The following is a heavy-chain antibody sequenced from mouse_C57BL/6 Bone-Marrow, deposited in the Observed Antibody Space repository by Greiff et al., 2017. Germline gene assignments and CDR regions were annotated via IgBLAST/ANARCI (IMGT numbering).Heavy chain of an antibody. J-gene: IGHJ2*01. D-gene: IGHD1-1*01. CDR2: INPYNGGT. CDR3: ARPPYYYGSTYYFDY. CDR1: GYTFTDYY. V-gene: IGHV1-19*01. Sequence: VQLQQSGPVLVKPGASVKMSCKASGYTFTDYYMNWVKQSHGKSLEWIGVINPYNGGTSYNQKFKGKATLTVDKSSSTAYMELNSLTSEDSAVYYCARPPYYYGSTYYFDYGGQGTTLTVSS.